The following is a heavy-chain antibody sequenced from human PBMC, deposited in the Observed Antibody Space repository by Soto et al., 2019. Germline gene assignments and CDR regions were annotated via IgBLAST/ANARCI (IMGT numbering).Heavy chain of an antibody. CDR1: GFTFSSYA. V-gene: IGHV3-30-3*01. J-gene: IGHJ6*02. D-gene: IGHD2-2*01. CDR3: ARDLPLGYCISTNCRDYYYYGMDV. Sequence: PGGSLRLSCAASGFTFSSYAMHWVRQAPGKGLEWVAVISYDGSNKYYADSVKGRFTISRDNSKNTLYLQMNSLRAEDTAVYYCARDLPLGYCISTNCRDYYYYGMDVWGQGTTITVSS. CDR2: ISYDGSNK.